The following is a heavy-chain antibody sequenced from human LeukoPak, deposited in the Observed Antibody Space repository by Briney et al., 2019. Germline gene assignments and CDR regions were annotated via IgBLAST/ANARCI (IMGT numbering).Heavy chain of an antibody. D-gene: IGHD1-26*01. Sequence: ASVKVSCKASGYTFTGYYMHWVRQAPGQGLEWMGWINPNSGGTNYAQKFQGRVTMTRDTSISTAYMELSRLRSDDTAVYYCARVSARWAYARFDYWGQGTLVTVSS. CDR1: GYTFTGYY. J-gene: IGHJ4*02. V-gene: IGHV1-2*02. CDR2: INPNSGGT. CDR3: ARVSARWAYARFDY.